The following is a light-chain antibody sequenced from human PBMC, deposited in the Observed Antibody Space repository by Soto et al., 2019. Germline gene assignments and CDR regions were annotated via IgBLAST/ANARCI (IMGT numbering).Light chain of an antibody. CDR2: DAS. Sequence: DIPMTQSPATLSASVGDRVTITCRASQSISSWLAWYQQKPGKVPKLLIDDASSLESGVPSRFSGSGSGTEFTLTIRSLQPDDFATYYCQQYNTYPWTLGQGTKVEIK. J-gene: IGKJ1*01. CDR1: QSISSW. V-gene: IGKV1-5*01. CDR3: QQYNTYPWT.